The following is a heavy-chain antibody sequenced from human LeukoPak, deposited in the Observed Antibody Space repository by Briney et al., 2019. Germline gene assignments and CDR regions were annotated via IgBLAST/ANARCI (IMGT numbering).Heavy chain of an antibody. D-gene: IGHD3-22*01. J-gene: IGHJ3*02. V-gene: IGHV3-11*01. Sequence: GGSLRLSCAASGFTFRDYFMSWIRQAPGKGLEWVAYNNTAGNTIYYADSMKGRFTISRDNDKISLYLKMNTLRAEDTAVYYCARATYDSSGVDAFDIWGQGTMVTVSP. CDR1: GFTFRDYF. CDR3: ARATYDSSGVDAFDI. CDR2: NNTAGNTI.